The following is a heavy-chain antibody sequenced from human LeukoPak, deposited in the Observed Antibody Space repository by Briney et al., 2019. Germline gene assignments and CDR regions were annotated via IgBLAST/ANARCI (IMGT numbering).Heavy chain of an antibody. D-gene: IGHD3-10*01. CDR2: ISYDESNE. J-gene: IGHJ6*02. V-gene: IGHV3-30-3*01. CDR3: AREEYYGSGSYLYYYYGMDV. CDR1: GFTFSSYA. Sequence: GGSLRLSCAASGFTFSSYAMHWVRQAPGKGLEWVAVISYDESNEYYADSVKGRFTISRDNSKNTLYLQMNSLRAEDTAVYYCAREEYYGSGSYLYYYYGMDVWGQGTTVTVSS.